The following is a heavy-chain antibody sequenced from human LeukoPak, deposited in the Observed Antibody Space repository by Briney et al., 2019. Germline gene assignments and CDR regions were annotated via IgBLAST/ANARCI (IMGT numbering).Heavy chain of an antibody. V-gene: IGHV5-51*01. CDR1: GYRFSDYW. J-gene: IGHJ4*02. D-gene: IGHD3-22*01. Sequence: GESLKISCKASGYRFSDYWIGWVRQMPGKGLEWMGIIYPDDSDTRYSPSFQGQVTISADNSIGTAYLQWSPLTASDTPIYSSPRREYSGHSYFDYWSQGTLVTVSS. CDR3: PRREYSGHSYFDY. CDR2: IYPDDSDT.